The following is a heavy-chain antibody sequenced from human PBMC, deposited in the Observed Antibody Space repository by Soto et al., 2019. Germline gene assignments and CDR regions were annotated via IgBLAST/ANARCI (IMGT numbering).Heavy chain of an antibody. CDR2: VYSSGTT. CDR3: ARDIGSYAYGEGY. D-gene: IGHD3-10*01. J-gene: IGHJ4*02. V-gene: IGHV4-4*07. CDR1: GGSINSYW. Sequence: QVQLQESGPGLVKPSETLSLTCSVSGGSINSYWWSWIRQPAGKGLEWIGRVYSSGTTDYNPSLNSRATLSVETSKNQFSLKLSSVTAAHTAVYYCARDIGSYAYGEGYWGQGIQVTVSS.